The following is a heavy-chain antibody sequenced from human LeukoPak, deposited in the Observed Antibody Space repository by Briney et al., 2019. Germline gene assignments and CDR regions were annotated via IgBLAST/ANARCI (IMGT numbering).Heavy chain of an antibody. Sequence: GESLKISCKASGYSFTSYWIGWVRQMPGKGLEWMGIVYPRDSDTRYSPSFQGQVTISADKSISTAYLQWSSLKASDTAMYFCAKEGSGSSTDNWGRGTLVTVSS. CDR2: VYPRDSDT. J-gene: IGHJ4*02. D-gene: IGHD6-25*01. V-gene: IGHV5-51*01. CDR1: GYSFTSYW. CDR3: AKEGSGSSTDN.